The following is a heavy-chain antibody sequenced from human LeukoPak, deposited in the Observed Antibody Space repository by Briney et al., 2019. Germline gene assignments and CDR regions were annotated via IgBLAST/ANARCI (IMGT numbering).Heavy chain of an antibody. V-gene: IGHV3-11*01. Sequence: GGSLRLSCAASGFTFSDDYMSWIRQAAGKGREWGSYISSSGSTIYYADSVKGRFTISRDNARNSLYLQMNSLSAEDPAVYYCARYSIQIFAVVITKYYYYYMDVWGKGTTVTVSS. CDR1: GFTFSDDY. CDR3: ARYSIQIFAVVITKYYYYYMDV. CDR2: ISSSGSTI. J-gene: IGHJ6*03. D-gene: IGHD3-3*01.